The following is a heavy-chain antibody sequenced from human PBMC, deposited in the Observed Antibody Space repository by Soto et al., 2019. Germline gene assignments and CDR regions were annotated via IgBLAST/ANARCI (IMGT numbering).Heavy chain of an antibody. CDR1: GGSISSGDYY. CDR3: ARERPDGARLDP. J-gene: IGHJ5*02. Sequence: QVQLQESGPGLVKPSQTLSLTCTVSGGSISSGDYYWSWIRQPPGKGLEWIGYIYHSGSTYYNPSLKSRVTISVNTSKNQFSLKLCSVTAADTAVYYCARERPDGARLDPWGQGTLVTVSS. D-gene: IGHD6-6*01. V-gene: IGHV4-30-4*01. CDR2: IYHSGST.